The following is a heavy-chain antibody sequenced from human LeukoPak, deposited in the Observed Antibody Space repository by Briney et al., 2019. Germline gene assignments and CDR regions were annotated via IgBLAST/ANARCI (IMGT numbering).Heavy chain of an antibody. Sequence: SSETLSLTCTVSGYSISSGYYWGWIRQPPGKGLEWIGSIYHSGSTYYNPSLKSRVTISVDTSKNQFSLKLSSVTAADTAVYYCARDPPDAWNDMRYDYWGQGTLVTVSS. CDR3: ARDPPDAWNDMRYDY. V-gene: IGHV4-38-2*02. CDR2: IYHSGST. CDR1: GYSISSGYY. J-gene: IGHJ4*02. D-gene: IGHD1-1*01.